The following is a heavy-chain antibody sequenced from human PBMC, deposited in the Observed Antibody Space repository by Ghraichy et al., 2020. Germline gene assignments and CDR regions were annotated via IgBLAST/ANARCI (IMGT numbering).Heavy chain of an antibody. J-gene: IGHJ4*02. V-gene: IGHV3-48*03. Sequence: LTCAASGFTFSGFEMNWVRQAPGKGLEWVSYSSSSGTTIYYADTVKGRFTISRDNTKNILYLQMNSLGVEDTAVYYCARESSSAYNYLDYWGQGTLVTVSS. D-gene: IGHD3-3*01. CDR2: SSSSGTTI. CDR3: ARESSSAYNYLDY. CDR1: GFTFSGFE.